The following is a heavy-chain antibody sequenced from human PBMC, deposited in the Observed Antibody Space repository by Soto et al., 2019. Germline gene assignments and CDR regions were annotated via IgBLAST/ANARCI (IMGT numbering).Heavy chain of an antibody. V-gene: IGHV1-18*04. J-gene: IGHJ5*02. CDR2: ISAYNGNT. CDR1: GYTFTSYG. CDR3: AREGSAQDWFDP. Sequence: QVQLVQSGAEVKKPGASVKVSCKASGYTFTSYGISWVRQAPGQGLEWMGWISAYNGNTNYAQKLQGKVTMTTDTSASTAHMERRSLRSDDTAVYYCAREGSAQDWFDPWGQGTLVTVSS. D-gene: IGHD2-15*01.